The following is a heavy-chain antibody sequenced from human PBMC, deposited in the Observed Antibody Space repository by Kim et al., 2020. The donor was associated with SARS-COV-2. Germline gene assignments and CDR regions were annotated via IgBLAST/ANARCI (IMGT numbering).Heavy chain of an antibody. CDR2: INGDNGNT. CDR3: ARALSGALDY. V-gene: IGHV1-3*01. D-gene: IGHD7-27*01. J-gene: IGHJ4*02. CDR1: GYTFTTYA. Sequence: ASVKVFCKASGYTFTTYAIHWVRQAPGQRLEWMGWINGDNGNTKYSQKFQDRVTITRDTSASTGYMELSSLRSEDTALYYCARALSGALDYWGQGTLVTVSS.